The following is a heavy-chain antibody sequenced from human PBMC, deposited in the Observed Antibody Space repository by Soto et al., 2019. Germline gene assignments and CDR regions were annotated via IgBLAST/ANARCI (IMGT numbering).Heavy chain of an antibody. D-gene: IGHD3-10*01. CDR3: ARGVVRRVIIQYTSFFDY. J-gene: IGHJ4*02. V-gene: IGHV4-34*01. CDR1: GWSFSDYY. CDR2: INHSGST. Sequence: XETLSLTCAVDGWSFSDYYWTWVRQAPGMGLEWIGEINHSGSTYYNPSLKSRVTISVDTSKNQFSLKLSSVTAADTAVYYCARGVVRRVIIQYTSFFDYWGQGTPVTVSS.